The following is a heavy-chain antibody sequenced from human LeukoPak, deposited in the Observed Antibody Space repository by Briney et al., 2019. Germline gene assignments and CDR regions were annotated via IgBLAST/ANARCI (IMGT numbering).Heavy chain of an antibody. CDR2: IYYSGST. Sequence: SETLSLTCTVSGGSISSYYWSWIRQPPGKGLEWIGYIYYSGSTNYNPSLKSRVTISVDTSKNQFSLKLSSVTAADTAVYYCARHGSWNYDYFDYWGQGTLVTVSS. V-gene: IGHV4-59*08. CDR1: GGSISSYY. D-gene: IGHD1-7*01. CDR3: ARHGSWNYDYFDY. J-gene: IGHJ4*02.